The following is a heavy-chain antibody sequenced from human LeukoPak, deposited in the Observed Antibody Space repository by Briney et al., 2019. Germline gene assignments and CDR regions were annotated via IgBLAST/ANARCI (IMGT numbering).Heavy chain of an antibody. V-gene: IGHV3-23*01. J-gene: IGHJ4*02. CDR2: ISGSGSST. CDR3: AKVDSSWTLGYFDY. CDR1: GFTFSSYA. Sequence: GGSLRLSCAASGFTFSSYAMSWVRQAPGKGLEWVSAISGSGSSTYYADSVKGRFTISRDNSENTLYLQMNSLRVGDTAVYYCAKVDSSWTLGYFDYWGQGTLVTVSS. D-gene: IGHD6-13*01.